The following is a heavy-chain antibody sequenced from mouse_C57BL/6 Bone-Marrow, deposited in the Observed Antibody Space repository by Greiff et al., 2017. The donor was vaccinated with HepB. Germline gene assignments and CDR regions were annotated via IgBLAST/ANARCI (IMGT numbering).Heavy chain of an antibody. D-gene: IGHD1-1*01. J-gene: IGHJ2*01. CDR1: GFSFNTYA. Sequence: DVKLVESGGGLVQPKGSLKLSCAASGFSFNTYAMNWVRQAPGKGLEWVARIRSKSNNYATYYADSVKDRFTISRDDSESMLYLQMNNLKTEDTAMYYCVRHSYYYYFDYWGQGTTLTVSS. V-gene: IGHV10-1*01. CDR2: IRSKSNNYAT. CDR3: VRHSYYYYFDY.